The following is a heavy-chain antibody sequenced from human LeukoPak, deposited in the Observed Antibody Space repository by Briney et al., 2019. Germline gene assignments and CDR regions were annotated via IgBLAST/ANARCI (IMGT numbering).Heavy chain of an antibody. J-gene: IGHJ3*02. V-gene: IGHV4-31*03. Sequence: NTSETLSLTCTVSGGSISSGGYYWSWIRQHPGKGLEWIGYIYYSGSTYYNPSLKSRVTISVDTSKNQFSLKLSSVTAADTAVYYCAREVRYFDWLLHDAFDIWGQGTMVTVPS. D-gene: IGHD3-9*01. CDR3: AREVRYFDWLLHDAFDI. CDR2: IYYSGST. CDR1: GGSISSGGYY.